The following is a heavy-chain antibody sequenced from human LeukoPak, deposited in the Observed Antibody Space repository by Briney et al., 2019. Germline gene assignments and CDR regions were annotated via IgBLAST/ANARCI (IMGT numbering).Heavy chain of an antibody. CDR3: TTHGRDCSSTSCYLSFDY. J-gene: IGHJ4*02. CDR1: GFSLSTSGEG. V-gene: IGHV2-5*02. CDR2: IYWDDHK. D-gene: IGHD2-2*01. Sequence: SGPTLVNPTQTLTLTCTFSGFSLSTSGEGVGWIRQPPGKALEWLALIYWDDHKRYSPSLKTRLTITKDTSKNQVVLTMTNMDPVDTAVYYCTTHGRDCSSTSCYLSFDYWGQGALVTVSS.